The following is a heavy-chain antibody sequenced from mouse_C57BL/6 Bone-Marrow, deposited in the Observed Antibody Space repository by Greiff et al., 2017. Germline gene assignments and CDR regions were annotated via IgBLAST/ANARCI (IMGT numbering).Heavy chain of an antibody. V-gene: IGHV1-55*01. Sequence: QVQLQQPGAELVKPGASVKMSCKASGYNFTSYWITWVKQRPGQGLEWIGDIYPGSGSTNYNEKFKSKATLAVDTSSSTAYMQLSSLTSEDSAVYYCARRLFYAMDYWGQGTSVTVSS. J-gene: IGHJ4*01. D-gene: IGHD6-1*01. CDR3: ARRLFYAMDY. CDR1: GYNFTSYW. CDR2: IYPGSGST.